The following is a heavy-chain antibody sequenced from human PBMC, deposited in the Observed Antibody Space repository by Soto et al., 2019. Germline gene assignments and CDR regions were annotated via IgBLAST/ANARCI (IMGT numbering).Heavy chain of an antibody. Sequence: SVKVSCKASGGTFSSYTISWVRQAPGQGLEWMGRIIPILGIANYAQKFQGRVTITADKSTSTVYMELSSLRSEDTAVYYCAREIGAAGTFDYWGQGTLVTVSS. CDR2: IIPILGIA. CDR1: GGTFSSYT. D-gene: IGHD6-13*01. V-gene: IGHV1-69*04. CDR3: AREIGAAGTFDY. J-gene: IGHJ4*02.